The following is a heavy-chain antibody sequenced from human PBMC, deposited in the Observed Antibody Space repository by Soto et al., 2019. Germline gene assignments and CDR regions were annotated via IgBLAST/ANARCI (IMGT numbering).Heavy chain of an antibody. CDR2: IYSCGST. J-gene: IGHJ4*02. CDR3: AGTIAARPSRFDY. D-gene: IGHD6-6*01. Sequence: EVQLVESGGGLIQPGGSLRLSVAALGSTVISTYISGVRQAQGKGLEWVSVIYSCGSTYYADSVKGRFTISRDNSKNTLYLQMNSLRAEDTAVYYCAGTIAARPSRFDYWGQGTLVTVSS. CDR1: GSTVISTY. V-gene: IGHV3-66*03.